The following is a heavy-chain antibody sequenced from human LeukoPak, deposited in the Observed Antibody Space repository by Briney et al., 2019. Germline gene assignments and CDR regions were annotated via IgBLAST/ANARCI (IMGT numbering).Heavy chain of an antibody. V-gene: IGHV1-8*02. CDR1: GDTFTSYD. D-gene: IGHD2-2*01. Sequence: ASLKVSCTASGDTFTSYDINWGRHATGQGLEWMGWMNPNSGNTGYAQKSQCRVTITRDTSISTAYTELSRLRSDDTGVYYCARLEVSQMLSFDPWGQGTLVTVSS. J-gene: IGHJ5*02. CDR3: ARLEVSQMLSFDP. CDR2: MNPNSGNT.